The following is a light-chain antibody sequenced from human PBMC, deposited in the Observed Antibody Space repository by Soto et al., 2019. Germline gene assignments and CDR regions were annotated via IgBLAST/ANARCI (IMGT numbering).Light chain of an antibody. Sequence: EIVLTQSPGTLSLSPGERATLSCRASQSVSSSYLAWYQQRPGQAPRLPIYGASSRATGIPDRFSGSGSGTDFTVTISRLEPEDFAVYYCQQYGSSPRTFGQGTKVEIK. V-gene: IGKV3-20*01. CDR3: QQYGSSPRT. J-gene: IGKJ1*01. CDR2: GAS. CDR1: QSVSSSY.